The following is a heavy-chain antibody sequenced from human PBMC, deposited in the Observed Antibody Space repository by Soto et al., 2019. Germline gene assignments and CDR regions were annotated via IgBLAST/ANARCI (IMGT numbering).Heavy chain of an antibody. CDR1: GFIFENFG. J-gene: IGHJ6*02. V-gene: IGHV3-23*01. CDR3: AKDFKISGGHYGSLNYYYGMDV. Sequence: GGSLRLSCAASGFIFENFGMSWVRQAPGKGLEWISSISGSGFKKYYADSVKGRFTISRDNSKSALYLQMNSLRPEDTAVYYCAKDFKISGGHYGSLNYYYGMDVWGQGTTVTVSS. CDR2: ISGSGFKK. D-gene: IGHD3-10*01.